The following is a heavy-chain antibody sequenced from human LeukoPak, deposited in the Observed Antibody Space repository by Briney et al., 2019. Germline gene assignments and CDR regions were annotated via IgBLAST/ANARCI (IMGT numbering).Heavy chain of an antibody. CDR3: ARDGGRDIVVVPAATH. D-gene: IGHD2-2*01. CDR2: MNPNSGNT. Sequence: GASVKVSCKASGYTFTSYDINWVRQATGQGLEWMGWMNPNSGNTGYAQKFQGRVTMTRNTSISTAYMELRSLRSDDTAVYYCARDGGRDIVVVPAATHWGQGTLVTVSS. V-gene: IGHV1-8*01. CDR1: GYTFTSYD. J-gene: IGHJ4*02.